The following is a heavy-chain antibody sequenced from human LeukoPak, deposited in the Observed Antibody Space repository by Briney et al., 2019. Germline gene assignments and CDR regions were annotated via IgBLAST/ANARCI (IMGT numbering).Heavy chain of an antibody. CDR3: ARGAFRGRITIFGVVIRSRYYYMDV. J-gene: IGHJ6*03. Sequence: ASDKVSCKPSGYTLTSYDINWVRQATGQALEWTGWMNPNRGNTGHAQKFQGRVTMTSNTSQSTAQVELSSLRSEDTAVYYCARGAFRGRITIFGVVIRSRYYYMDVWGKGTTVTVSS. CDR2: MNPNRGNT. CDR1: GYTLTSYD. D-gene: IGHD3-3*01. V-gene: IGHV1-8*01.